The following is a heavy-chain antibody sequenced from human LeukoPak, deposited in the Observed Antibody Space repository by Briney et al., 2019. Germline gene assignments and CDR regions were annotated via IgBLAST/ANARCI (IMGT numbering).Heavy chain of an antibody. J-gene: IGHJ4*02. CDR2: INPNSGDT. D-gene: IGHD6-13*01. CDR3: ARGHGIAAAGTEFDY. Sequence: ASVKVSCKASGYTFIGYYMHWVRQAPGQGLEWMAWINPNSGDTNSAQKFQGRVTMTRDTSISTAYMELSRLRSDDTAVYYCARGHGIAAAGTEFDYWGQGTLVTVSS. V-gene: IGHV1-2*02. CDR1: GYTFIGYY.